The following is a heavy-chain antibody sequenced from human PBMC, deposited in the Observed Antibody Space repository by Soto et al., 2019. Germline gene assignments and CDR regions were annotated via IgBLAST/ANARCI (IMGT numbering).Heavy chain of an antibody. J-gene: IGHJ4*02. CDR1: GFTFDDYA. V-gene: IGHV3-9*01. CDR3: AKDRSGWSLHYFDY. CDR2: ISWNSGSI. Sequence: EVQLVESGGGLVQPGRSLRLSCAASGFTFDDYAMHWVRQAPGKGLEWVSGISWNSGSIGYVDSVKGRFTISRDNAKNSLYLQMNSLRAEDTALYYCAKDRSGWSLHYFDYWGQGTLVTVSS. D-gene: IGHD6-19*01.